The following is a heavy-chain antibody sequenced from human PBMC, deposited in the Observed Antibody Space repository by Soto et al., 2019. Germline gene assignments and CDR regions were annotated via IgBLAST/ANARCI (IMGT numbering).Heavy chain of an antibody. D-gene: IGHD6-19*01. Sequence: GGSLRLSCAASGFTFSSYELNWVRQAPGTGLEWVSYISSSGSTIYYADSVKGRFTISRDNAKNSLYLQMNSLRAEDTAVYYCARGGSGWYGFDYGMDVWGQGTTVTVSS. CDR2: ISSSGSTI. CDR1: GFTFSSYE. J-gene: IGHJ6*02. V-gene: IGHV3-48*03. CDR3: ARGGSGWYGFDYGMDV.